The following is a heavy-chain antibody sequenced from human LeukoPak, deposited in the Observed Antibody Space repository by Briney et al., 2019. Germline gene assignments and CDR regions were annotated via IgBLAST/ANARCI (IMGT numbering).Heavy chain of an antibody. CDR2: IKQDGSEE. J-gene: IGHJ3*02. Sequence: GGSLRLSCAASGFTFSSYWMSWVRQAPGKGLEWVANIKQDGSEEYYVDSVKGRFTISRDNAKNSLYLQMNSLRAEDTAVYYCARDPSLPYYDILTGYFAFDIWGQGTMVTVSS. CDR3: ARDPSLPYYDILTGYFAFDI. D-gene: IGHD3-9*01. CDR1: GFTFSSYW. V-gene: IGHV3-7*01.